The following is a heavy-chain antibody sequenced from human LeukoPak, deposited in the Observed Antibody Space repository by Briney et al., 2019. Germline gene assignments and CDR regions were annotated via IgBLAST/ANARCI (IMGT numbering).Heavy chain of an antibody. CDR2: IKQDGSET. CDR1: GFIFSNYW. Sequence: PGGSLRLSCATSGFIFSNYWMSWVRQAPGKGLEWVANIKQDGSETYYVDSVKGRFTISRDNAKNSLYLQMNSLRAEDTAVYYCASLAWSDSSGPFDYWGQGTLVTVSS. V-gene: IGHV3-7*01. D-gene: IGHD3-22*01. CDR3: ASLAWSDSSGPFDY. J-gene: IGHJ4*02.